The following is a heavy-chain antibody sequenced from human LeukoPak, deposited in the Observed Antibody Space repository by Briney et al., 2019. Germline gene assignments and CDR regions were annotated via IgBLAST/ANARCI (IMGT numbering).Heavy chain of an antibody. V-gene: IGHV3-21*01. Sequence: GGSLRLSCAASGFTFSSYNMNWVRQAPGKGLEWVSSIGSSSNYIYYADSVKGRFTISRDNAKNSLYLQMNSLRAEDTAVYYCARGSRAFDIWGQGTMVTVSS. J-gene: IGHJ3*02. CDR1: GFTFSSYN. CDR3: ARGSRAFDI. CDR2: IGSSSNYI.